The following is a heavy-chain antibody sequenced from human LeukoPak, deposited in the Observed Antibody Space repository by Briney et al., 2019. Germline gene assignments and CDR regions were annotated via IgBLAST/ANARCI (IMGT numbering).Heavy chain of an antibody. J-gene: IGHJ4*02. D-gene: IGHD2-15*01. CDR3: VRDLWGAGGTQY. CDR2: LYYSRNT. CDR1: GGSIGDYY. Sequence: PSETLSLACTVSGGSIGDYYGSWIRQPPGKGLGLIGYLYYSRNTNYSPSLKSRVTISADTSKTQVYLKLRSVTAADTAVYYCVRDLWGAGGTQYWGQGILVTVSS. V-gene: IGHV4-59*01.